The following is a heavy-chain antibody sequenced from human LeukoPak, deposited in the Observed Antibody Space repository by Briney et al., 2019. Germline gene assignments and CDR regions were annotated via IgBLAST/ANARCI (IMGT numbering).Heavy chain of an antibody. Sequence: GSLRLSCAVSGITLSNYGMSWVRQAPGKGLEWVAGISDSGGSTDYADSVKGRFTISRDKARNSLYLQMNSLRVEDTAVYYCARDHRYAFDNWGHGTLVTVSS. CDR1: GITLSNYG. CDR2: ISDSGGST. CDR3: ARDHRYAFDN. D-gene: IGHD5-12*01. J-gene: IGHJ4*01. V-gene: IGHV3-23*01.